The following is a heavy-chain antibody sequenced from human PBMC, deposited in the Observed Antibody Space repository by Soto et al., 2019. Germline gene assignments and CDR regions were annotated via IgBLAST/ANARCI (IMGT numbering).Heavy chain of an antibody. V-gene: IGHV1-8*01. Sequence: ASVKVSCKASGYTFTSYDINWVRQATGQGLEWMGWMNPNSGNTGYAQKFQGRVTMTRNTSISTAYMGLSSLRSEDTAVYYCARGGPGSHYFDYWGQGTLVTVSS. J-gene: IGHJ4*02. CDR1: GYTFTSYD. CDR3: ARGGPGSHYFDY. CDR2: MNPNSGNT.